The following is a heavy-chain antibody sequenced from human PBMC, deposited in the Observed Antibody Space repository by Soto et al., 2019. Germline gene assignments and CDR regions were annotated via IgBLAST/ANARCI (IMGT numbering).Heavy chain of an antibody. CDR1: GYSFTSYW. J-gene: IGHJ6*02. V-gene: IGHV5-51*01. CDR3: ARRSRTNYYYYGMDV. Sequence: PGESLKISCQGSGYSFTSYWIGWVRQLPGKGLEWMGIIYPGDSDTRYSPSFQGQVTISADKSISTAYLQWSSLKASDTAMYYCARRSRTNYYYYGMDVWGQGTTVTVAS. CDR2: IYPGDSDT.